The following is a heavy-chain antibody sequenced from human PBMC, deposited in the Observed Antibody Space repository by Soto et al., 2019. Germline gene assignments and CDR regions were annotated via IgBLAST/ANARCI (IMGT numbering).Heavy chain of an antibody. CDR1: GFTFSSYA. CDR3: AKSWQQLTDDDSSAQRAFDI. CDR2: ISGSGGST. Sequence: GGSLRLSCAASGFTFSSYAMSWVRQAPGKGLEWVSAISGSGGSTYYADSMKGRFTISRDNSKNTLYLQMNSLRAEDTGVYYCAKSWQQLTDDDSSAQRAFDIWVQGTMVTVSS. D-gene: IGHD3-22*01. V-gene: IGHV3-23*01. J-gene: IGHJ3*02.